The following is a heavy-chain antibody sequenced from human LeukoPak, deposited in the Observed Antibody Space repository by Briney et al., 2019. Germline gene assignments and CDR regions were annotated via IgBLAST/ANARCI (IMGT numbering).Heavy chain of an antibody. CDR1: GGAISSRSYY. CDR3: ARKVGSSSWYLYYFDY. V-gene: IGHV4-39*01. J-gene: IGHJ4*02. Sequence: SETLSLTCTVSGGAISSRSYYWGWIRQPPGKGLEWIGSIYYSGSTYYNPSLKSRVTISVDTSKNQFSLKLSSVTAADTAVYYCARKVGSSSWYLYYFDYWGQGTLVTVSS. D-gene: IGHD6-13*01. CDR2: IYYSGST.